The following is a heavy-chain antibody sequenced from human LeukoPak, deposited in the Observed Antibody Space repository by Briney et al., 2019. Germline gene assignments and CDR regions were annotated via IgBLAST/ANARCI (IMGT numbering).Heavy chain of an antibody. CDR3: AKATGGSYYDDWFDP. Sequence: GGSLRLSYAASGFTFDDYAMHWVRQAPGKGLEWVSGISWNSGSIGYADSVKGRFTISRDNAKNSLYLQMNSLRAEDTALYYCAKATGGSYYDDWFDPWGQGTLVTVSS. D-gene: IGHD1-26*01. V-gene: IGHV3-9*01. CDR1: GFTFDDYA. J-gene: IGHJ5*02. CDR2: ISWNSGSI.